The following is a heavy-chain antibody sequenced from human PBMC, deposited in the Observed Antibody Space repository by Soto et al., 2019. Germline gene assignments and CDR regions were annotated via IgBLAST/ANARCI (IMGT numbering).Heavy chain of an antibody. CDR1: GFTFSSYA. CDR3: AREGCISTSCYNDAFDF. CDR2: ISYDGSNK. D-gene: IGHD2-2*02. V-gene: IGHV3-30-3*01. J-gene: IGHJ3*01. Sequence: QVQLVESGGGVVQPGRSLRLSCAASGFTFSSYAMHWVRQAPGKGLEWVAVISYDGSNKYYADSVKGRFTISRDNSKNTLYLQMNSLRAEDTAVHYCAREGCISTSCYNDAFDFWGQSTVITVSS.